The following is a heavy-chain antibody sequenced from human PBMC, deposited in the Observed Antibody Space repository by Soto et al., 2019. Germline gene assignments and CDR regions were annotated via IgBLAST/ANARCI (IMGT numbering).Heavy chain of an antibody. CDR3: ARRGLERQPFDY. V-gene: IGHV4-39*01. Sequence: PSETLYLTCTVSGGSISSGGYYWSWILQHPGKGLEWIGSIYYSGSTYYNPSLKSRVTISVDTSKNQFSLKLSSVTAADTAVYYCARRGLERQPFDYWGQGTLVTVSS. J-gene: IGHJ4*02. CDR1: GGSISSGGYY. D-gene: IGHD1-1*01. CDR2: IYYSGST.